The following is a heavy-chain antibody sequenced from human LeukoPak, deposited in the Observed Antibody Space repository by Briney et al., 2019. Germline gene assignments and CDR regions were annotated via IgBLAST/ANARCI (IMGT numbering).Heavy chain of an antibody. V-gene: IGHV1-69*04. CDR2: IIPILGIA. CDR3: ASSDRSVDSSDY. J-gene: IGHJ4*02. Sequence: ASVKVSCKASGCSFSSYAISWVRQAPAQGLEWMGRIIPILGIANYAQKFQGRVTITADKSTSTAYMELSSLRSEDTAVYYCASSDRSVDSSDYWGQGTLVTVSS. D-gene: IGHD6-13*01. CDR1: GCSFSSYA.